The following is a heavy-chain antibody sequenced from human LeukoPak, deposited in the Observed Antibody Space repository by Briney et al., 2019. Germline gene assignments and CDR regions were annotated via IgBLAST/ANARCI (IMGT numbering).Heavy chain of an antibody. Sequence: PSETLSLTCAVYGGSFSGYYWCWIRPPPGKGPEGIGEINHSGSTNYNPSLKSRVTISVATSKNQFSLKLSSVTAADTAVYYCARGRPSAAGSLDYWGQGTLVTVSS. CDR2: INHSGST. D-gene: IGHD6-13*01. V-gene: IGHV4-34*01. CDR3: ARGRPSAAGSLDY. CDR1: GGSFSGYY. J-gene: IGHJ4*02.